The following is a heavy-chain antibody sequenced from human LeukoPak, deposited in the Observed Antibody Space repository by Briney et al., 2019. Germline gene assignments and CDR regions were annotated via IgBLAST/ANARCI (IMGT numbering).Heavy chain of an antibody. D-gene: IGHD3-22*01. Sequence: GGSLRLSCVASGFTFSSYSMKWVRQVPGKGLEWVSSISISGEYISYTDSVKGRFTISRDNSKNALYLEMNNLRAEDTAVYYCAKLGLHQYDSSGHLSYWGQGTLVTVSS. V-gene: IGHV3-23*01. CDR2: ISISGEYI. CDR1: GFTFSSYS. J-gene: IGHJ4*02. CDR3: AKLGLHQYDSSGHLSY.